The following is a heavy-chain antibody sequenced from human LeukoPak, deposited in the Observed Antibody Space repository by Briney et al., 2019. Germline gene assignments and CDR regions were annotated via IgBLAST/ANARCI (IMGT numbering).Heavy chain of an antibody. D-gene: IGHD3-10*02. CDR2: IWYDGSNK. Sequence: PGGSLRLSCAASGFTFSSYGMHWVRQAPGKGLEWVAVIWYDGSNKYYADSVKGRFTISRDNSKNTLYLQMNSLRAEDTAVYYCARASLTTFGHYYYYGMDVWGRGTLVTVSS. CDR1: GFTFSSYG. CDR3: ARASLTTFGHYYYYGMDV. J-gene: IGHJ6*02. V-gene: IGHV3-33*01.